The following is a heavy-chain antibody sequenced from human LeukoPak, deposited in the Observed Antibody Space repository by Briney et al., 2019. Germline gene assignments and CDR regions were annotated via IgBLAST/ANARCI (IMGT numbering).Heavy chain of an antibody. CDR2: IYYSGST. V-gene: IGHV4-59*01. Sequence: SETLSLTCTVSGGSISSYYWSWIRQPPGKGLEWIGYIYYSGSTNYNPSLKSRVTISVGTSKNQFSLKLSSVTAADTAVYYCARDYYYYGMDVWGQGTTVTVSS. CDR3: ARDYYYYGMDV. J-gene: IGHJ6*02. CDR1: GGSISSYY.